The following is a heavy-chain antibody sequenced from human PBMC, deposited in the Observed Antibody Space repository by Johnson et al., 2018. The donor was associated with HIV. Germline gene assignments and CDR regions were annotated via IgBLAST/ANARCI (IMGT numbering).Heavy chain of an antibody. J-gene: IGHJ3*02. CDR2: IKQDGSEK. V-gene: IGHV3-7*05. Sequence: VQLVESGGGVVQPGRSLRLSCAASGFTFSSYAMHWVRQAPGKGLEWVANIKQDGSEKYYVDSLKGRFTISRDNSKNTLYLQMNSLRAEDTAVYYCAKGGGSSWSDAFDIWGQGTMVTVSS. D-gene: IGHD6-13*01. CDR1: GFTFSSYA. CDR3: AKGGGSSWSDAFDI.